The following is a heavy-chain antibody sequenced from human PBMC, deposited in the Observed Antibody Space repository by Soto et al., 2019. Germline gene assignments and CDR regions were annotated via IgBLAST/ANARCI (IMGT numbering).Heavy chain of an antibody. Sequence: PSETLSLTCTVSGGSISSSSYYWGWIRQPPGKGLEWIGSIYYSGSTYYNPSLKSRVTISVDTSKNQFSLKLSSVTAADTAVYYCARDSFPPYSSSSKGFDYWGQGSLVTVSS. CDR1: GGSISSSSYY. V-gene: IGHV4-39*02. D-gene: IGHD6-6*01. CDR3: ARDSFPPYSSSSKGFDY. CDR2: IYYSGST. J-gene: IGHJ4*02.